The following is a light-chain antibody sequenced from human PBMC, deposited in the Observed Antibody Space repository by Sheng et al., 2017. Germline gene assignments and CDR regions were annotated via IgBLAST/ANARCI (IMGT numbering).Light chain of an antibody. J-gene: IGKJ4*01. Sequence: AIRMTQSPSSLSASTGDRVTITCRASQGISSYLAWYQQRPGKAPKLLIYSASRLYSGVPSTFSGSGSGTDFTLTISSLQPEDFATYYCQQNSRTPLTFGGGTKVEIK. CDR3: QQNSRTPLT. CDR2: SAS. V-gene: IGKV1-8*01. CDR1: QGISSY.